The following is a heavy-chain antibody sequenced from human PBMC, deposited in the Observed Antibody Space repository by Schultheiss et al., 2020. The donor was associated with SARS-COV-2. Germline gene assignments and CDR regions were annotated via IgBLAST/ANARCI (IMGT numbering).Heavy chain of an antibody. CDR3: ARAMLKRTPGGFDL. V-gene: IGHV3-9*01. D-gene: IGHD2-2*01. J-gene: IGHJ2*01. Sequence: SLKISCAASGFTFDDYAMHWVRQAPGKGLEWVSGISWNSGSIGYADSVKGRFTISRDNAKNSLYLQMNSLRAEDTALYYCARAMLKRTPGGFDLWGRGTLVTVSS. CDR1: GFTFDDYA. CDR2: ISWNSGSI.